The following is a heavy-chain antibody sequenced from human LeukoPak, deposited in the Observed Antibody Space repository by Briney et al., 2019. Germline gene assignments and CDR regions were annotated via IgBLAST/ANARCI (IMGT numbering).Heavy chain of an antibody. CDR1: GYTFTGYY. V-gene: IGHV1-2*06. J-gene: IGHJ5*02. D-gene: IGHD1-1*01. CDR3: ARDEQLGPNWFDP. Sequence: GASVKVSCKASGYTFTGYYMHWVRQAPGQGLEWMGRINPNSGGTNYAQKLQGRVTMTTDTSTSTAYMELRSLRSDDTAVYYCARDEQLGPNWFDPWGQGTLVTVSS. CDR2: INPNSGGT.